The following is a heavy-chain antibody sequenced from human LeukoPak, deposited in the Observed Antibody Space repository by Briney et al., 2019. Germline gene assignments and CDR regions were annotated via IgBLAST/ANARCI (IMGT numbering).Heavy chain of an antibody. CDR1: GGSISSSSHS. Sequence: SETLSLTCSVSGGSISSSSHSWGWIRQSPGKGLEWIGSIYYSGSTFYNPSLKSRVTISVDRSKNQFSLKLTSVTAADTAVYFCARGEDFERYYLAYWGQGTLVTVSS. J-gene: IGHJ4*02. V-gene: IGHV4-39*07. CDR2: IYYSGST. D-gene: IGHD3-9*01. CDR3: ARGEDFERYYLAY.